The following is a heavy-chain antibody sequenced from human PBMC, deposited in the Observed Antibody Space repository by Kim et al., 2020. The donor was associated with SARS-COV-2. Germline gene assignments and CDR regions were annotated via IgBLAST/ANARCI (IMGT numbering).Heavy chain of an antibody. CDR3: TRGGINGYGTFDS. V-gene: IGHV4-34*01. Sequence: LETLSLSCSVYGASFSEYYWTWIRQSPEKGLEWIGEVYHRQSSKFNPSLQSRVTMSIDPSKNHFSLNLTSVTAADSAVYYCTRGGINGYGTFDSWGQGTLVTVSS. D-gene: IGHD1-7*01. CDR2: VYHRQSS. J-gene: IGHJ4*02. CDR1: GASFSEYY.